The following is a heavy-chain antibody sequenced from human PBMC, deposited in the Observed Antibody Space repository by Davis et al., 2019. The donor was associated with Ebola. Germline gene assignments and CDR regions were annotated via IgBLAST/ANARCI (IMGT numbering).Heavy chain of an antibody. D-gene: IGHD3-10*01. Sequence: PGGSLRLSCAASGFTFSSYAMHWVRQAPGKGLEWVAVISYDGSNKYYADSVKGRFTISRDNSKNTLYLQMNSLRAEDTAVYYCARGSALWFREWGQGTLVTVSS. CDR2: ISYDGSNK. CDR1: GFTFSSYA. CDR3: ARGSALWFRE. V-gene: IGHV3-30-3*01. J-gene: IGHJ4*02.